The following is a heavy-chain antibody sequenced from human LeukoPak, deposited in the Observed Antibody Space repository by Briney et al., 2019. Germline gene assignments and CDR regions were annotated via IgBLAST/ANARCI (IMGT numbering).Heavy chain of an antibody. CDR2: ICNSGST. CDR3: ARMSGYCNSGFCYMWFDS. D-gene: IGHD2-15*01. V-gene: IGHV4-4*07. J-gene: IGHJ5*01. CDR1: GGFVSSYY. Sequence: SETLSLTCTISGGFVSSYYWTWIRQPAGKGLEWIERICNSGSTNYNPALTSRVTMSVDMSKNQFSLTLSSVTAADTAVYYCARMSGYCNSGFCYMWFDSWGQGTLVTVSS.